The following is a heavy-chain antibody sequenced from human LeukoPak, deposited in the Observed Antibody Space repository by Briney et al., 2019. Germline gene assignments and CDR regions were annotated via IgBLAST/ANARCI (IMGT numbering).Heavy chain of an antibody. CDR2: MNPNSGNT. CDR3: ARVDPLLYYYYMDV. D-gene: IGHD2-2*03. CDR1: GYTFTSYD. V-gene: IGHV1-8*01. J-gene: IGHJ6*03. Sequence: GASVKVSCKASGYTFTSYDINWVRQATGQGLEWMGWMNPNSGNTGYAQKFQGRVTMTRNTSISTAYMELSSLRSEDTAVYYCARVDPLLYYYYMDVWGKGTTATVSS.